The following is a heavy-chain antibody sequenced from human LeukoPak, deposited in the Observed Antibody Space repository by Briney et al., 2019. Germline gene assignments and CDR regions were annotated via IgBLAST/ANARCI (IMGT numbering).Heavy chain of an antibody. CDR1: GYTFTGYY. D-gene: IGHD3-10*01. CDR2: INPNSGGT. CDR3: AKNIWSGESSDAFHI. V-gene: IGHV1-2*02. Sequence: ASVKVSCKASGYTFTGYYMHWVRQAPGQGLEWMGWINPNSGGTNYAQKFQGRVTMTRDTSISTAYMELSRLRFDDTAVYYCAKNIWSGESSDAFHIWGQGTMVTVSS. J-gene: IGHJ3*02.